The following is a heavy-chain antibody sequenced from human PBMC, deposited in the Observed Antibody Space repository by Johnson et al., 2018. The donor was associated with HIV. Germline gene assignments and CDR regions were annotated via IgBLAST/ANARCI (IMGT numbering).Heavy chain of an antibody. V-gene: IGHV3-74*03. Sequence: VQLVESGGGVVQPGGSLRLSCAASGFTINIYWMHWVRQDPGKGLVWVSRINGDGRSITYADSVKGRFTVSRDNASNTLYLQMSSLRADDTAVYYCARRRLGNPTDDAFDIWGQGTKVTVSS. D-gene: IGHD1-26*01. J-gene: IGHJ3*02. CDR2: INGDGRSI. CDR1: GFTINIYW. CDR3: ARRRLGNPTDDAFDI.